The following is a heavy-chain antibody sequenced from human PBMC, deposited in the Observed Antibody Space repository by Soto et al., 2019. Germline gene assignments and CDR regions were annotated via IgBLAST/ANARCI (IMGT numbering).Heavy chain of an antibody. D-gene: IGHD3-10*01. J-gene: IGHJ4*02. V-gene: IGHV3-15*07. Sequence: GGSLRLSCAASGFTFSNAWMNWVRQAPGKGLEWVGRIKSKTDGGTTDYAAPVKGRFTISRDDSKNTLYLQMNSLKTEDTAVYYCTATTYYSGSGSFRWGQGTLVTVSS. CDR3: TATTYYSGSGSFR. CDR2: IKSKTDGGTT. CDR1: GFTFSNAW.